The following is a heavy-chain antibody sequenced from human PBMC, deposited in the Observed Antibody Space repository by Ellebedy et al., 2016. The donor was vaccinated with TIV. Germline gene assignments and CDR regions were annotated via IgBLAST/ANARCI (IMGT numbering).Heavy chain of an antibody. V-gene: IGHV4-39*07. J-gene: IGHJ6*02. CDR2: ISNTGTT. CDR1: GGSITIKNYY. Sequence: SETLSLXXSVSGGSITIKNYYWGWIRQPPGKGLEWIGAISNTGTTHYNESLKSRVTLSVDTSKNQFSLKLSSVTAADTAVYYCARDQAYCTSTSCPDPYYYYSMDVWGQGTTVTVSS. CDR3: ARDQAYCTSTSCPDPYYYYSMDV. D-gene: IGHD2-2*01.